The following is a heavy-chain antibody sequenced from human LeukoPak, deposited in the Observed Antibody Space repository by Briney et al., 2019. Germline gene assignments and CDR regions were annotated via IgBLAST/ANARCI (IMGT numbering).Heavy chain of an antibody. V-gene: IGHV4-38-2*02. CDR3: ARGGMVSTTVTNFDP. Sequence: SETLSLTCTVSRYSISSGYYWGWIRQPPGKGLECIGSIYHSGSTYYNPSLKSRVTISVDTSKNQFSLKLSSVTAADTAVYYCARGGMVSTTVTNFDPWGQGTLVIVSS. J-gene: IGHJ5*02. CDR2: IYHSGST. CDR1: RYSISSGYY. D-gene: IGHD4-17*01.